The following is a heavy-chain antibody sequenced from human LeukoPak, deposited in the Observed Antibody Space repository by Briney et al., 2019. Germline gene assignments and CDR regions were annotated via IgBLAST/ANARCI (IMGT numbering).Heavy chain of an antibody. V-gene: IGHV3-23*01. CDR2: ISGSGGST. D-gene: IGHD3-22*01. J-gene: IGHJ4*02. CDR1: GFTFSSYA. CDR3: AKGGRYYDSSGYYY. Sequence: GGSLRLACAASGFTFSSYAMSWVRQAPGKGLEWVSAISGSGGSTYYADSVKGRFTISRDNSKNTLYLQMNSLRAEDTAVYYCAKGGRYYDSSGYYYWGQGTLVTVSS.